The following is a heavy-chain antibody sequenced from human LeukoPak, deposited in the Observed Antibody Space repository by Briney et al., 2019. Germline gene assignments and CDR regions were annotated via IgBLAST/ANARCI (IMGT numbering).Heavy chain of an antibody. CDR3: AREGGYDGDY. CDR2: ISYDGSKK. V-gene: IGHV3-30*04. J-gene: IGHJ4*02. Sequence: GGSLRISCGDSGYTFTSYAMHWVRQAPGKGLEWVAIISYDGSKKYYRDSVKGRFTISRDNSKNTVYLQMNSLRPEDTALYYCAREGGYDGDYWGQGTLVTVSS. CDR1: GYTFTSYA. D-gene: IGHD5-12*01.